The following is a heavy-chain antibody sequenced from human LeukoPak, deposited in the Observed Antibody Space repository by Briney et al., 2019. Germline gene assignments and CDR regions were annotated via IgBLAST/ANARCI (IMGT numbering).Heavy chain of an antibody. CDR2: ISSNSNSI. V-gene: IGHV3-48*03. D-gene: IGHD3-10*01. CDR3: ARSLLRELFGFDY. CDR1: GFTFSSYE. J-gene: IGHJ4*02. Sequence: GGSLRLSCKASGFTFSSYEMNWVRQAPGKGLEWLSYISSNSNSIYYARSVKGRFTISRDNAENSLYLQMNSLRAEDTAVYYCARSLLRELFGFDYWRQGTLVTVST.